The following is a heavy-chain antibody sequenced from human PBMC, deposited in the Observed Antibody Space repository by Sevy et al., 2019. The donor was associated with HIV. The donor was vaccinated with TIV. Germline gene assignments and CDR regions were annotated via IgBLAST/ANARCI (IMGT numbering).Heavy chain of an antibody. CDR1: GFSFDSYG. V-gene: IGHV3-23*01. D-gene: IGHD6-19*01. Sequence: GGSLRLSCAVSGFSFDSYGMTWVRQAPGKGLEWVSGISGSGTRTYYADSVKGRFSISRDNSKNTLYLQMNSLRAEDTAVYYCAKAYSSGWYYYYMDVWGKGTTVTVSS. J-gene: IGHJ6*03. CDR3: AKAYSSGWYYYYMDV. CDR2: ISGSGTRT.